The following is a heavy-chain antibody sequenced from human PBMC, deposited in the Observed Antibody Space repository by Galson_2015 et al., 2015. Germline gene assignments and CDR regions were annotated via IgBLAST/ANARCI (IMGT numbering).Heavy chain of an antibody. Sequence: SLRLSCAASGFTFSSYDMNWVRQAPGKGLEWVSYISSSGSSIYYADSVKGRFTISRDNAKNSLYLQMNSLRAEDTAVYYCARDSPSGGCYWSSLGGDYWGQGTLVTVSS. D-gene: IGHD6-19*01. V-gene: IGHV3-48*03. CDR1: GFTFSSYD. CDR3: ARDSPSGGCYWSSLGGDY. CDR2: ISSSGSSI. J-gene: IGHJ4*02.